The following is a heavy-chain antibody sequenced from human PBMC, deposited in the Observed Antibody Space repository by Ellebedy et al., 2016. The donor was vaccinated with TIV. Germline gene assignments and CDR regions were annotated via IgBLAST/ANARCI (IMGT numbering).Heavy chain of an antibody. Sequence: GGSLRLSXAASGFTFSDYYMSWIRQAPGKGLEWVSYISTSGSTIYYADSVKGRFTISRDNAKNSLYLQMNSLRAEDTAVYYCARVIYYDSSGYPRPYFDYWGQGTLVTVSS. CDR3: ARVIYYDSSGYPRPYFDY. CDR1: GFTFSDYY. V-gene: IGHV3-11*01. CDR2: ISTSGSTI. D-gene: IGHD3-22*01. J-gene: IGHJ4*02.